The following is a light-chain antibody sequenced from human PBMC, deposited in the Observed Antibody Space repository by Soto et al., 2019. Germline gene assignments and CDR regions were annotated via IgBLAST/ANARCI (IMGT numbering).Light chain of an antibody. Sequence: DIPMTQSPSSLSASVGDRVTVTCRASHDIGFYLAWFQQRPGKIPKLLIYGATILQSGVPSRFSGSASGTDFTLTISGLQPEDVATYYCQKYNRAPLTFGGGTKVDIK. CDR2: GAT. CDR1: HDIGFY. J-gene: IGKJ4*01. CDR3: QKYNRAPLT. V-gene: IGKV1-27*01.